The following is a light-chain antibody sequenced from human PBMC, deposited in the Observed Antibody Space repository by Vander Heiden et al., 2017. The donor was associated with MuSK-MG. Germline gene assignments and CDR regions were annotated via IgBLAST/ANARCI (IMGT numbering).Light chain of an antibody. J-gene: IGKJ3*01. CDR3: QQSYNLEFT. V-gene: IGKV1-39*01. CDR1: QSISSY. CDR2: AAS. Sequence: DIQMTQSPSSLSASVGDRVTITCRASQSISSYLNWYQQKPGKAPKLLIYAASSLQSGVPSRFSGSGSGTDFTLTISSLQPEDFATYYCQQSYNLEFTFGPGTKVDIK.